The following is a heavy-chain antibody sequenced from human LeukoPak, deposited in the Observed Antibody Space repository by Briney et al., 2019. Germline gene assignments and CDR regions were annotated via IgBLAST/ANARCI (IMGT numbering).Heavy chain of an antibody. CDR2: FDLEDGET. J-gene: IGHJ4*02. CDR3: ATSRGYNSGPDY. CDR1: GYTLTELS. V-gene: IGHV1-24*01. D-gene: IGHD5-24*01. Sequence: SVKVSCKVFGYTLTELSMHWVRQAPGKGLEWMGVFDLEDGETVYAQKFQGSVTMTEDTSTDTAYMEVSSLKSDDAAVYYCATSRGYNSGPDYWGQGTLVTVSS.